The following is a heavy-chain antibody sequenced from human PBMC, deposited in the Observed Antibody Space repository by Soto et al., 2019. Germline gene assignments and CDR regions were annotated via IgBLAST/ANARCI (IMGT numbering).Heavy chain of an antibody. CDR2: IYSSGST. Sequence: PSEPLSLTCTVSGGSIMIYYWSWIRQPPGKGLEWIGYIYSSGSTNYNPSLKSRVTISVDTSKNEFSLKLTSVTAADTAVYYCARFSGWYSAFDYWGQGTPVTVSS. J-gene: IGHJ4*02. D-gene: IGHD6-19*01. V-gene: IGHV4-59*01. CDR3: ARFSGWYSAFDY. CDR1: GGSIMIYY.